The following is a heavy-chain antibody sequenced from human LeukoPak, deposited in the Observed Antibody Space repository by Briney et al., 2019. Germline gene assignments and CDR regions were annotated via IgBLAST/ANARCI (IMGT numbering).Heavy chain of an antibody. J-gene: IGHJ4*02. CDR3: AKDRENSGWKRRFDY. CDR1: GFTFSSYA. D-gene: IGHD6-19*01. V-gene: IGHV3-23*01. CDR2: ISGSGGST. Sequence: PGGSLRLSCAASGFTFSSYAMSWVRQAPGKGLKWVSGISGSGGSTYYADSEKGRFTISRDNSKNTLYLQMNSLRAEDTAVYYCAKDRENSGWKRRFDYWGQGTLVTVSS.